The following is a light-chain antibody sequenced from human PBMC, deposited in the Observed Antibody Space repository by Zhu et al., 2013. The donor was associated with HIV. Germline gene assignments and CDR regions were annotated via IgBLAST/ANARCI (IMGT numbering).Light chain of an antibody. CDR3: QAWDSTTVV. V-gene: IGLV3-1*01. CDR2: QDT. CDR1: KLGEKY. J-gene: IGLJ2*01. Sequence: YELTQPPSVSVSPGQTATITCSGDKLGEKYVCWYQQKAGQSPILIMYQDTKRPSGIPERISGSNSGNTATLTISGTQTLDEADYFCQAWDSTTVVFGGGTKLTVL.